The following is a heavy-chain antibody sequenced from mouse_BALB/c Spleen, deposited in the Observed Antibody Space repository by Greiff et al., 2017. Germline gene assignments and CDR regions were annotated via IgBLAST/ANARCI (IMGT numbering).Heavy chain of an antibody. V-gene: IGHV14-3*02. D-gene: IGHD2-14*01. CDR2: IDPANGNT. CDR1: GFNIKDTY. Sequence: EVKLQESGAELVKPGASVKLSCTASGFNIKDTYMHWVKQRPEQGLEWIGRIDPANGNTKYDPKFQGKATITADTSSNTAYLQLSSLTSEDTAVYYCARNYRLWYFDVWGAGTTVTVSS. J-gene: IGHJ1*01. CDR3: ARNYRLWYFDV.